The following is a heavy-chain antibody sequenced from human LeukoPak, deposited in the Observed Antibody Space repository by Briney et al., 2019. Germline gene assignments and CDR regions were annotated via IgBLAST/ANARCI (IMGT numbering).Heavy chain of an antibody. CDR2: TYYRSKWYN. CDR3: TRAAGGRGGFDY. CDR1: GDSVSSGSGG. V-gene: IGHV6-1*01. Sequence: SQTLSLTCDISGDSVSSGSGGWNWIRQSPSRGLEWLGRTYYRSKWYNDYAVSVKSRITINPDTSKNQFSLQLNSVTPEDTAVYYCTRAAGGRGGFDYWGQGTLVTVSS. J-gene: IGHJ4*02. D-gene: IGHD6-13*01.